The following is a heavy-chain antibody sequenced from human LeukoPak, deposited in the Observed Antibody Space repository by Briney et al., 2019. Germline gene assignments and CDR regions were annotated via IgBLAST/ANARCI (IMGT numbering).Heavy chain of an antibody. Sequence: SETLSLTCTVSGGSISSSSYYWGWIRQPPGKGLEWIGSIYYSGSTYYNPSLKSRVTISVDTSKNQFSLKLSSVTAADTAVYYCARDPLEDSSSWYGLKAFDIWGQGTMVTVSS. CDR3: ARDPLEDSSSWYGLKAFDI. D-gene: IGHD6-13*01. V-gene: IGHV4-39*07. CDR1: GGSISSSSYY. CDR2: IYYSGST. J-gene: IGHJ3*02.